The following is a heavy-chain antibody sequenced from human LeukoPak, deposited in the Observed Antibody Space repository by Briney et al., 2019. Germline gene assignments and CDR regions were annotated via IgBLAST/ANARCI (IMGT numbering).Heavy chain of an antibody. V-gene: IGHV3-23*01. CDR3: AITYGSGSYFDY. D-gene: IGHD3-10*01. CDR2: ISGSGGST. CDR1: GFTFSSYA. Sequence: GGSLRLSCAASGFTFSSYAMSWVRQAPGKGLEWVSAISGSGGSTYYADSVKGRFTISRDNSKNTLYLQMNSLRAEDTAVYYCAITYGSGSYFDYWGQGTLVTVSS. J-gene: IGHJ4*02.